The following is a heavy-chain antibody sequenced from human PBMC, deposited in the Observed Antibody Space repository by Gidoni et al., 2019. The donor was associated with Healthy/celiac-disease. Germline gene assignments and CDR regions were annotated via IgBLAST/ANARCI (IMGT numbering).Heavy chain of an antibody. CDR1: GLTFSSYG. D-gene: IGHD6-13*01. J-gene: IGHJ4*02. CDR2: ISYDGSNK. Sequence: QVQLVESGGGVVQPGRSLRPLFAASGLTFSSYGMHWVRQAPGKGLKWVAVISYDGSNKYYADTVKGRFTISRDNSKNTLYLQMNSLRAEDTAVYYCAKGGGAAAVFDYWGQGTLVTVSS. CDR3: AKGGGAAAVFDY. V-gene: IGHV3-30*18.